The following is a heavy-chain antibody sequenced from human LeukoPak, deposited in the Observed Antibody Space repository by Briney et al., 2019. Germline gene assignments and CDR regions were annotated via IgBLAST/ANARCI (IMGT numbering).Heavy chain of an antibody. CDR1: GYTFTGYY. J-gene: IGHJ3*02. D-gene: IGHD2-15*01. V-gene: IGHV1-2*02. CDR2: ISPNSGGT. Sequence: ASVKVSCKASGYTFTGYYMHWVRQAPGQGLEWMGWISPNSGGTNYAQKFQGRVTMSRDTSIGTAYMELSRLRSDDTAVYYCARGGGEACSGGSCVAFDIWGQGTMVTVSS. CDR3: ARGGGEACSGGSCVAFDI.